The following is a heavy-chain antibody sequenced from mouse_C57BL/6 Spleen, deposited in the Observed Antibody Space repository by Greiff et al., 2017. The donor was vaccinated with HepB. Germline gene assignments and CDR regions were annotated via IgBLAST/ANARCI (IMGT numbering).Heavy chain of an antibody. J-gene: IGHJ3*01. CDR2: INPYNGGT. D-gene: IGHD1-1*01. CDR1: GYTFTDYY. CDR3: ARSYYGTWFAY. V-gene: IGHV1-19*01. Sequence: VQLKQSGPVLVKPGASVKMSCKASGYTFTDYYMNWVKQSHRKSLEWIGVINPYNGGTSYNQKFKGKATLTVDKSSSTAYMELNSLTSEDSAVYYCARSYYGTWFAYWGQGTLVTVSA.